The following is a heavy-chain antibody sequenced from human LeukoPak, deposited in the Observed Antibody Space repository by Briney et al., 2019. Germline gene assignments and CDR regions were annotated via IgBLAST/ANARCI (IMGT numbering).Heavy chain of an antibody. CDR3: ARGGSYYYDSSGYYYRRWFDP. J-gene: IGHJ5*02. V-gene: IGHV4-31*03. Sequence: SETLSLTCTASGGSISSGGYYWSWIRQHPGKGLECIGQIYYSGGTYYNPSLKSRVTISVDTSKNQFSLKLSSVTAADTAVYYCARGGSYYYDSSGYYYRRWFDPWGQGTLVTVSS. D-gene: IGHD3-22*01. CDR1: GGSISSGGYY. CDR2: IYYSGGT.